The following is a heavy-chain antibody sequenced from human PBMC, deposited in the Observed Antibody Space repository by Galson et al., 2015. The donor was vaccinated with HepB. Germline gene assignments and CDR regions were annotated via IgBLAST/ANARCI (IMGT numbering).Heavy chain of an antibody. CDR3: AKGRPYSSSWYGCVDY. J-gene: IGHJ4*02. D-gene: IGHD6-13*01. V-gene: IGHV3-30*18. CDR1: GFTFSSYG. CDR2: ISYDGSNK. Sequence: YLRLPCAASGFTFSSYGMHWVRQAPGKGLEWVAVISYDGSNKYYADSVKARFTISRDNSKNTLYLQMNSLRAEATAVYYCAKGRPYSSSWYGCVDYWGQGTLVTVSS.